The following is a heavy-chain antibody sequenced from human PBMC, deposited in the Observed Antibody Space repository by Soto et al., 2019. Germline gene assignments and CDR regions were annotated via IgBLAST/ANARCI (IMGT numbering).Heavy chain of an antibody. J-gene: IGHJ4*02. CDR1: GGTFSSYA. V-gene: IGHV1-69*01. CDR2: IIPIFGTA. CDR3: ARGVHYDNSGFYYFF. D-gene: IGHD3-22*01. Sequence: QVQLVQSGAEVKKPGSSVKVSCKASGGTFSSYAIDWVRQAPGQGLEWMGGIIPIFGTANYAQNFQGRFTITADESTNTAYLERRSLRSEDTAVYYCARGVHYDNSGFYYFFWGQGTLVTVSS.